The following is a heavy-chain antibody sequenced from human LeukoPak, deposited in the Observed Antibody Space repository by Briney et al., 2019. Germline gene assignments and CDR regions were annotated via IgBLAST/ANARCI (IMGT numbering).Heavy chain of an antibody. Sequence: PGGSLRLSCAASGFTFNNYAMTWVRQAPGKGLEWVSSISSSSGYIFYADSVKGRFTISRDNSKNIVYLQMDSLRVDDTALYYCARGGYQPYYYMDVWGTGTTVTVSS. D-gene: IGHD2-2*01. CDR1: GFTFNNYA. CDR3: ARGGYQPYYYMDV. CDR2: ISSSSGYI. J-gene: IGHJ6*03. V-gene: IGHV3-21*01.